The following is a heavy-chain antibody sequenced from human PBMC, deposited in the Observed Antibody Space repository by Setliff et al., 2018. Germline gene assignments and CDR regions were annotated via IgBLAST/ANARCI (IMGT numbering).Heavy chain of an antibody. CDR3: ARGRPTANPYYYYYMDV. J-gene: IGHJ6*03. D-gene: IGHD4-4*01. CDR1: GYTFTSYA. CDR2: INAGNGNT. Sequence: GASVKVSCKASGYTFTSYAMHWVRQAPGQRLEWMGWINAGNGNTKYSQKFQGRVTITRDTSASTAYMDLSSLRSDDMAVYYCARGRPTANPYYYYYMDVWGKGTTVTVSS. V-gene: IGHV1-3*01.